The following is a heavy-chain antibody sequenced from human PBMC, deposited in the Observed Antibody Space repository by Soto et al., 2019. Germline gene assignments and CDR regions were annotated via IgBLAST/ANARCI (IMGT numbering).Heavy chain of an antibody. V-gene: IGHV1-69*13. Sequence: SVKVSCKASGGTFSSYAISWVRQAPGQGLEWMGGIIPIFGTANYAQTFQGRVTITADESTSTAYMELSILRSEDTAVYYCARGLGSSGYYDWFDPWGQGTLVTVSS. CDR2: IIPIFGTA. J-gene: IGHJ5*02. D-gene: IGHD3-22*01. CDR3: ARGLGSSGYYDWFDP. CDR1: GGTFSSYA.